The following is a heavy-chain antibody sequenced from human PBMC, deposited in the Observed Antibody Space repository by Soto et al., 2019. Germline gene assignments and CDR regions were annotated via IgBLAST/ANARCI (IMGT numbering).Heavy chain of an antibody. J-gene: IGHJ6*02. Sequence: QVQLVQSGAEVKKPGSSVKVSCKASGGTFSTYSISWVRQAPGQGLEWMGRSPPIFGTSKYAQNFQGRVTITADESTSTAYMELSSLRSDDTAVYYCARGCRYPKSSYYYGMDVWGQGTTVTVSS. D-gene: IGHD1-20*01. CDR3: ARGCRYPKSSYYYGMDV. CDR2: SPPIFGTS. V-gene: IGHV1-69*18. CDR1: GGTFSTYS.